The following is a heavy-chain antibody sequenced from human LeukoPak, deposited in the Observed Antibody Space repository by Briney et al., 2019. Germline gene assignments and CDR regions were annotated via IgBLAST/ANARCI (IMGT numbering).Heavy chain of an antibody. Sequence: ASVKVSCKASGYSFTNYGFSWVRQAPGQGLEWMGWISANTGHANYAQNLQGRVTLTTDTSTTTAYMELRRLRFDDPAVYYCVRDEFTAQAWFDFWGQGTPVTVSS. V-gene: IGHV1-18*01. D-gene: IGHD3-16*01. CDR2: ISANTGHA. J-gene: IGHJ5*01. CDR1: GYSFTNYG. CDR3: VRDEFTAQAWFDF.